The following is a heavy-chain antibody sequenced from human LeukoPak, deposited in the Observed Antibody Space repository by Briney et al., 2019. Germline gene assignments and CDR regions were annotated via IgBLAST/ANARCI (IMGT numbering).Heavy chain of an antibody. CDR1: GFTFSSYS. CDR2: ISASSNFI. D-gene: IGHD6-19*01. J-gene: IGHJ4*02. V-gene: IGHV3-21*01. Sequence: GGSLRLSCVVSGFTFSSYSMSWVRQAPGKGLEWLSYISASSNFISYADSVKGRFTISRDNAKKSLYLQMNSVSAEDTAVYYCARDPGYSSGWFDYWGQGTLVTVSS. CDR3: ARDPGYSSGWFDY.